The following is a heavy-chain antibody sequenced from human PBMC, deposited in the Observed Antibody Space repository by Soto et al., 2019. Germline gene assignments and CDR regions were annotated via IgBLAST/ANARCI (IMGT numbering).Heavy chain of an antibody. D-gene: IGHD3-9*01. J-gene: IGHJ5*02. CDR1: GGSISSYY. V-gene: IGHV4-59*08. CDR3: ARHVPLYYDILTGPDP. CDR2: IYYSGST. Sequence: ASETLSLTCTVSGGSISSYYWSWIRQPPGKGLEWIGYIYYSGSTNYNPSLKSRVTISVDTSKNQFSLKLSSVTAADTAVYYCARHVPLYYDILTGPDPWGQGTLVTVSS.